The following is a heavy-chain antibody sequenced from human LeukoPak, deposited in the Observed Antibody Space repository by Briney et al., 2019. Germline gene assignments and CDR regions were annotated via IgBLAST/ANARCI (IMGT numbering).Heavy chain of an antibody. CDR1: GFTFSSYG. V-gene: IGHV3-23*01. CDR3: AKLKKGDYSGTYYSDY. CDR2: ISGSGGTT. D-gene: IGHD1-26*01. Sequence: PGGSLRLSCAASGFTFSSYGMNWVRQAPGKGLEWVSAISGSGGTTYYADSVKGRFTISRDNSKNTLYLQMNSLRAEDTAVYYCAKLKKGDYSGTYYSDYWGQGTLVTVSS. J-gene: IGHJ4*02.